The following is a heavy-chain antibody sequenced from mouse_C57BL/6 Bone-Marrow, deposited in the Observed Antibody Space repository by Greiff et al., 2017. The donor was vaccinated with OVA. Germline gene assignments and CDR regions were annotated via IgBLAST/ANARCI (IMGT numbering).Heavy chain of an antibody. CDR2: IDPSDSYT. CDR3: ARSPIYYYGSSPLAMDY. Sequence: QVQLQQPGAELVMPGASVKLSCKASGYTFTSYWMHWVKQRPGQGLEWIGEIDPSDSYTNYNQKFQGKSTLTVDKSSSTAYMQLSSLTSEDSAVYYCARSPIYYYGSSPLAMDYWGQGTSVTVSS. J-gene: IGHJ4*01. V-gene: IGHV1-69*01. D-gene: IGHD1-1*01. CDR1: GYTFTSYW.